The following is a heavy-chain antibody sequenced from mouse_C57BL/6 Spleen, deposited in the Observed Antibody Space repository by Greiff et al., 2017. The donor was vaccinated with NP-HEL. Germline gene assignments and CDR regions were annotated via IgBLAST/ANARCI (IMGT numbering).Heavy chain of an antibody. D-gene: IGHD1-1*01. CDR1: GYTFTDYE. CDR2: IDPETGGT. J-gene: IGHJ2*01. CDR3: TRGAYYGSSYGY. V-gene: IGHV1-15*01. Sequence: QVHVKQSGAELVRPGASVTLSCKASGYTFTDYEMHWVKQTPVHGLEWIGAIDPETGGTAYNQKFKGKAILTADKSSSTAYMELRSLTSEDSAVYYCTRGAYYGSSYGYWGQGTTLTVSS.